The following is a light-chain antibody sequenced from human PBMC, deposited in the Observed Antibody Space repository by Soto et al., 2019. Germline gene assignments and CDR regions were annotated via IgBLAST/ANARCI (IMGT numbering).Light chain of an antibody. Sequence: DMQMTQSPSTLSASVGDRVTITCRASQSITSWLAWYQQRPGKAPKLLIYKASSLESGVPSRFSGSGSGTEFTLTISNLQPDDFAIYYCQQYNTYWTFGQGTKVDIK. V-gene: IGKV1-5*03. CDR3: QQYNTYWT. CDR2: KAS. J-gene: IGKJ1*01. CDR1: QSITSW.